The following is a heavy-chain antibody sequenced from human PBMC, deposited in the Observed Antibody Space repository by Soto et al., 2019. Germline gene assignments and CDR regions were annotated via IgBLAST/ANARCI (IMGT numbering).Heavy chain of an antibody. CDR1: GYSFTSYW. J-gene: IGHJ5*02. CDR3: ARHGGQDTAMAYNWFDP. CDR2: IDPSDSYT. Sequence: EVQLVQSGAEVKKPGESLRISCKGSGYSFTSYWISWVRQMPGKGLEWMGRIDPSDSYTNYSPSFQGHVTISADKSISTAYLQWSSLKASDTAMYYCARHGGQDTAMAYNWFDPWGQGTLVTVSS. D-gene: IGHD5-18*01. V-gene: IGHV5-10-1*03.